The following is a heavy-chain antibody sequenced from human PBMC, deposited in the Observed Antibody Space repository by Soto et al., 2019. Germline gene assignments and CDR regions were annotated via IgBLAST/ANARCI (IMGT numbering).Heavy chain of an antibody. CDR1: GGSSNDYC. Sequence: SETLSLTCTVSGGSSNDYCWSWTRQPPGKGLEWIAYGLRPDYTGYNPSLRNRVTISSDTSKNQFSLRLISVTAADTAVYYCVAGPDRAKSAYWGQGTLVTVS. CDR2: GLRPDYT. V-gene: IGHV4-59*13. CDR3: VAGPDRAKSAY. J-gene: IGHJ4*01.